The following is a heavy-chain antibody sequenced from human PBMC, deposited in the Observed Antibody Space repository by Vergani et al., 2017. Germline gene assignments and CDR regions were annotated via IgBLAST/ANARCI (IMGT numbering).Heavy chain of an antibody. CDR3: ARGGLGGSGWYNYYDYVMDG. CDR1: GGTFSSYA. D-gene: IGHD6-19*01. J-gene: IGHJ6*02. Sequence: QVQLVQSGAEVKKPGSSVKVSCKASGGTFSSYAISWVRQAPGQGLEWMGGIIPMFGTAKYAQKLQGRVTITADESTRTAYMELSSLRSDDTAVYYCARGGLGGSGWYNYYDYVMDGWGQGTMVTVSS. V-gene: IGHV1-69*12. CDR2: IIPMFGTA.